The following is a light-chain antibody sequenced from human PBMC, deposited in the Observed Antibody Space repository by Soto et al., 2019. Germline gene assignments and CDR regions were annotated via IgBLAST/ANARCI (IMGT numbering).Light chain of an antibody. CDR1: QSVSSSF. CDR2: GAS. J-gene: IGKJ1*01. Sequence: EIVLTQSPGTLSLSPGERATLSCRASQSVSSSFLAWYQQKPGQAPSLLIYGASSRATGIPDRFSGSGSGTDFTLTISRLEPEDCAVYYCQQYGSSLWTFGKGTKVEI. CDR3: QQYGSSLWT. V-gene: IGKV3-20*01.